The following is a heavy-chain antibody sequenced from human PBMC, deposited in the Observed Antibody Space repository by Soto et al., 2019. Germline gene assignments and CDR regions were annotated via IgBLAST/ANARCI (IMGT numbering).Heavy chain of an antibody. D-gene: IGHD6-19*01. J-gene: IGHJ4*02. CDR3: ARDREGVWLVSSQYFDY. CDR2: ISYDGSNK. V-gene: IGHV3-30-3*01. Sequence: QVQLVESGGGVVQPGRSLRLSCAASGFTVSSYAMHWVRQAPGKGLEWVAVISYDGSNKYYADSVKGRFTISRDNSKNTRYLQMNSLRAEDTAVYYCARDREGVWLVSSQYFDYWGQGTLVTVSS. CDR1: GFTVSSYA.